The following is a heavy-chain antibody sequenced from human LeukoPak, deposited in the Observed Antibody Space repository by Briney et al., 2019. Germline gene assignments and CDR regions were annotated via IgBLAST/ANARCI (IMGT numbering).Heavy chain of an antibody. V-gene: IGHV4-59*01. Sequence: SETLSLTCTVSGGSISSYYWSWIRQPPGKGLEWIGYIYYSGSTNYNPSLKSRVTISVDTSKNQFSLKLSSVTAADTAVYYCARRGRAVAGFFDYWGQGTLVTVSS. D-gene: IGHD6-19*01. J-gene: IGHJ4*02. CDR2: IYYSGST. CDR1: GGSISSYY. CDR3: ARRGRAVAGFFDY.